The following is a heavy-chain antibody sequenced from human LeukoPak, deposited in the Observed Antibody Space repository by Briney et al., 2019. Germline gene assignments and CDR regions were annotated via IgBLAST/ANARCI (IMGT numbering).Heavy chain of an antibody. D-gene: IGHD2-2*02. CDR1: GGSISSGGYY. Sequence: SETLSLTCTVSGGSISSGGYYWSWIRQHPGKGLEWIGYIYYSGSTYYSPSLKSRVTISVDTSKNQFSLKLSSVTAADTAVYYCAREDCSSTSCYTFDYWGQGTLVTVSS. J-gene: IGHJ4*02. CDR2: IYYSGST. V-gene: IGHV4-31*03. CDR3: AREDCSSTSCYTFDY.